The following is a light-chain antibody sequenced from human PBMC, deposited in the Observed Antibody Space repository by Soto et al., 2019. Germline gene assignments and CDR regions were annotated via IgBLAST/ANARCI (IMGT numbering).Light chain of an antibody. Sequence: EIVLTQSPGTLSLSPGERATLSCRASQSVTSSYLAWYQQKPGQAPRLLIYGASSRATGIADRFSGSGSGTDFTLIINRLEPEDFAVYYYQQYGSSPLTFGGGTKVEIK. V-gene: IGKV3-20*01. CDR3: QQYGSSPLT. CDR1: QSVTSSY. CDR2: GAS. J-gene: IGKJ4*01.